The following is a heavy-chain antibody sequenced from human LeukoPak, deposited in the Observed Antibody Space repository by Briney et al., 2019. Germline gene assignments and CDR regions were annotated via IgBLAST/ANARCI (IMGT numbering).Heavy chain of an antibody. Sequence: ASVKVSCKASGGTFSSYAISWVRPAPGQGLEWMGRIIPILGIANYAQKFQGRVTITADKSTSTAYMELSSLRSEDTAVYYCARRHYYDSSGYYYTFNDAFDIWGQGTMVTVSS. CDR3: ARRHYYDSSGYYYTFNDAFDI. D-gene: IGHD3-22*01. J-gene: IGHJ3*02. CDR1: GGTFSSYA. CDR2: IIPILGIA. V-gene: IGHV1-69*04.